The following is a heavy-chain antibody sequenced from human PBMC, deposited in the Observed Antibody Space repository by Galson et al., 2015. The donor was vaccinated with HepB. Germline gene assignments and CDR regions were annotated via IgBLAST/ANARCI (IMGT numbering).Heavy chain of an antibody. Sequence: SVKVSCKASGGTFSSYAISWVRQAPGQGLEWMGGIVPIFGTANYAQKFQGRVTITADESTSTAYMELSSLRSEDTAVYYCARVWGIFGVVMMYYYMDVWGKGTTVTVSS. CDR2: IVPIFGTA. D-gene: IGHD3-3*01. CDR1: GGTFSSYA. CDR3: ARVWGIFGVVMMYYYMDV. J-gene: IGHJ6*03. V-gene: IGHV1-69*13.